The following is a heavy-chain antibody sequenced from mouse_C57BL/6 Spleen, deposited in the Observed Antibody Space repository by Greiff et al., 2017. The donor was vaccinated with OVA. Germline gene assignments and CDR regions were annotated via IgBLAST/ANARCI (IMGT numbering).Heavy chain of an antibody. J-gene: IGHJ4*01. Sequence: VQLQQSGPELVKPGASVKISCKASGYAFSSSWMNWVKQRPGKGLEWIGRIYPGDGETNYNGKFKGKATLTADKSSSTAYMQLSSLTSEDSAVYFCARGWVSTVVAKDYAMDYWGQGTSVTVSS. D-gene: IGHD1-1*01. CDR2: IYPGDGET. CDR3: ARGWVSTVVAKDYAMDY. CDR1: GYAFSSSW. V-gene: IGHV1-82*01.